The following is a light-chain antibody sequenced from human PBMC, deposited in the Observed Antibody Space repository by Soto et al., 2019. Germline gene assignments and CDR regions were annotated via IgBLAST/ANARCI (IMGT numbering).Light chain of an antibody. CDR3: QQYYSTPFT. Sequence: DTVMTQSPDSLAVSLGERATINCKSSQSVLYSSNNKNYLAWYQQKPGQPPKLLIYWASTRESGVPDRFSGSGSGTDFTLTISSLQAEDVAVYYCQQYYSTPFTFGGGTKVEIK. V-gene: IGKV4-1*01. CDR2: WAS. CDR1: QSVLYSSNNKNY. J-gene: IGKJ4*01.